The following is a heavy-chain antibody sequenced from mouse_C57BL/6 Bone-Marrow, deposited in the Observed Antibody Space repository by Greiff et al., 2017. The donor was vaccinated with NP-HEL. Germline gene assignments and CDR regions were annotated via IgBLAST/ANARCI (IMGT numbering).Heavy chain of an antibody. CDR2: IDPSDSYT. Sequence: QVQLQQPGAELVKPGASVKLSCKASGYTFTSYWMQWVKQRPGQGLEWIGEIDPSDSYTNYNQKFKGKATLTVDTSSSTAYMQLSSLTSEDSAVYYCARSYYGRTFAYWGRGTLVTVSA. J-gene: IGHJ3*01. V-gene: IGHV1-50*01. CDR3: ARSYYGRTFAY. D-gene: IGHD1-1*01. CDR1: GYTFTSYW.